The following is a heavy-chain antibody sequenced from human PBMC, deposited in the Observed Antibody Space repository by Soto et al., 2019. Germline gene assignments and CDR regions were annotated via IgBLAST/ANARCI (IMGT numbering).Heavy chain of an antibody. V-gene: IGHV3-23*01. CDR2: ISGSGGST. Sequence: PGGSLRLSCAASGFTFSSYAMSWVRQAPGKGLEWVSAISGSGGSTYYADSVKGRFTISRDNSKNTLYLQMNSLRAEDTAVYYCAKDGSSSWYGMSGVCYFDYWGQGTLVTVSS. J-gene: IGHJ4*02. D-gene: IGHD6-13*01. CDR1: GFTFSSYA. CDR3: AKDGSSSWYGMSGVCYFDY.